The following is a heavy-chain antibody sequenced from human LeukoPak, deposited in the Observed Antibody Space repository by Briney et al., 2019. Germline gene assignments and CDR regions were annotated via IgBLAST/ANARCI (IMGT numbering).Heavy chain of an antibody. Sequence: GGSLRLSCAVSGFTFSSYSMNWVRQAPGKGLEWVSYITSTSGDIYYADSVKGRFTVSRDNAKNSLYLQMNSLRAEDTAVYYCARRLQSSDYWGQGTLVTVSS. J-gene: IGHJ4*02. V-gene: IGHV3-21*05. D-gene: IGHD4-11*01. CDR2: ITSTSGDI. CDR3: ARRLQSSDY. CDR1: GFTFSSYS.